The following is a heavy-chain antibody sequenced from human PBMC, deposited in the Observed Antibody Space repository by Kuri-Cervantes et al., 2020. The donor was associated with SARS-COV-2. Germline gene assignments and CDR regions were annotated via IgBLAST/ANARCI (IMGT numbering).Heavy chain of an antibody. D-gene: IGHD3-3*01. Sequence: ASVKVSCKASGYTFTSYGISWVRQAPGQGLEWMGWISAYNGNTNYAQKFQGRVTITRKTSISTAYMGLSSLRSEDTAVYYCTRVRLLTIFGVVIVLDAFDIWGQGKMVTVSS. CDR3: TRVRLLTIFGVVIVLDAFDI. CDR1: GYTFTSYG. CDR2: ISAYNGNT. V-gene: IGHV1-18*01. J-gene: IGHJ3*02.